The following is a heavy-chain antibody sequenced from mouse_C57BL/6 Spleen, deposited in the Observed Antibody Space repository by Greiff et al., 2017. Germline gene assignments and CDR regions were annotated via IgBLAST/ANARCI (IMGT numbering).Heavy chain of an antibody. V-gene: IGHV5-4*01. J-gene: IGHJ2*01. CDR3: AREHGGYYFGY. CDR2: ISDGGSYT. Sequence: EVQGVESGGGLVKPGGSLKLSCAASGFTFSSYAMSWVRQTPEKRLEWVATISDGGSYTYYPDNVKGRFTISRDNAKNNLYLQMSHLKSEDTAMYYCAREHGGYYFGYWGQGTTLTVSS. CDR1: GFTFSSYA.